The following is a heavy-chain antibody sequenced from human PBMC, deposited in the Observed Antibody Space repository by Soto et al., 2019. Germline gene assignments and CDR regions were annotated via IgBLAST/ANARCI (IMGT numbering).Heavy chain of an antibody. CDR3: ARPKAVGYDAIDI. CDR2: TFSDGSNT. D-gene: IGHD5-18*01. J-gene: IGHJ3*02. CDR1: GYRFTNYC. Sequence: PGESLNISCKGPGYRFTNYCIAWVREMPGKGLVWRMITFSDGSNTRYSPSFQSQVTISADKSISTAYLQWSSVKAADTAMYYCARPKAVGYDAIDIWGQGTMVTVSS. V-gene: IGHV5-51*01.